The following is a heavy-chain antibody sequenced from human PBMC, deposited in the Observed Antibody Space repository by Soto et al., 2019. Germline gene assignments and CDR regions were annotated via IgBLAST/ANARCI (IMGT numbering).Heavy chain of an antibody. CDR3: AKDIEENQPRYDVYAM. D-gene: IGHD3-16*02. Sequence: PLRLSCAPSGAQFDDYALHWGRQVPGKGLEWVSGISFNSDSIGYADSVRGRFSISRDDAKNSLYLQMDSLRPEDTALYYCAKDIEENQPRYDVYAMWGQGTMVIVTS. J-gene: IGHJ3*02. CDR2: ISFNSDSI. CDR1: GAQFDDYA. V-gene: IGHV3-9*01.